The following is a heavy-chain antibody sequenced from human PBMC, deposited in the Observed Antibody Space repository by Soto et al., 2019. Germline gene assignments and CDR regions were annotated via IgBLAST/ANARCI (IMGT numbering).Heavy chain of an antibody. V-gene: IGHV3-30-3*01. J-gene: IGHJ6*02. D-gene: IGHD5-18*01. CDR1: GFTFSSYA. CDR3: ARDTTATPVDTAMVNSDYYYYGMDV. CDR2: ISYDGSNK. Sequence: GGSLRLSCAASGFTFSSYAMHWVRQAPGKGLEWVAVISYDGSNKYYADSVKGRFTISRDNSKNTLYLQMNSLRAEDTAVYYCARDTTATPVDTAMVNSDYYYYGMDVWGQGTTVTVSS.